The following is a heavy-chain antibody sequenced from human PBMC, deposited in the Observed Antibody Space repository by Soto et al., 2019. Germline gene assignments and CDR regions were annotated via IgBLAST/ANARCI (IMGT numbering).Heavy chain of an antibody. CDR1: GGSISSGGYS. D-gene: IGHD3-10*01. CDR3: ARVGLLWFGELSPYFDY. Sequence: QLQLQESGSGLVKPSQTLSLTCAVSGGSISSGGYSWSWIRQPPGKGLEWIGYIYHSGSTYYNPSLKSRVTISVDRSKNQFSLKLSSVTAADTAVYYCARVGLLWFGELSPYFDYWGQGTLVTVSS. CDR2: IYHSGST. J-gene: IGHJ4*02. V-gene: IGHV4-30-2*01.